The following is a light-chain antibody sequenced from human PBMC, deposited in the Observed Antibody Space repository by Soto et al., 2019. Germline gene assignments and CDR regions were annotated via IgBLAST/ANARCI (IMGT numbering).Light chain of an antibody. V-gene: IGKV3-15*01. CDR1: QDVSSN. Sequence: EMVVTQSPATLSVSPGERATLSCRASQDVSSNLAWYQQKPGQAPSLLIYGASTRATGTPARFSGSGSGTEFTLTISSLQSEDYAVYYCQQYNNWPSITFGQGTRLEIK. CDR3: QQYNNWPSIT. CDR2: GAS. J-gene: IGKJ5*01.